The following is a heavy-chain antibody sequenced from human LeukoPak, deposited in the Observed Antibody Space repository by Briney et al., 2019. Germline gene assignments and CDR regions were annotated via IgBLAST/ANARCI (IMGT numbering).Heavy chain of an antibody. CDR1: GFTFSSYG. V-gene: IGHV3-33*01. CDR2: IWYDGSNK. D-gene: IGHD2-2*01. CDR3: ARAGGYCSSTSCYVYLDY. Sequence: GGSLRLSCAASGFTFSSYGMHWGRQAPGKGLEWGAVIWYDGSNKYYADSVKGRFTISRDNSKNTLYLQMNSLRAEDTAVYYCARAGGYCSSTSCYVYLDYWGQGTLVTVSS. J-gene: IGHJ4*02.